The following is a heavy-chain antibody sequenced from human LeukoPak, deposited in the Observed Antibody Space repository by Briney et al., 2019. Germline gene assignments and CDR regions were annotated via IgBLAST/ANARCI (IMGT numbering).Heavy chain of an antibody. D-gene: IGHD2-21*02. CDR3: ARSERGDTSGRFDSFDV. CDR1: GFNLRDYG. V-gene: IGHV3-33*01. J-gene: IGHJ3*01. Sequence: AGGSLRLSCVVSGFNLRDYGMHWVRQAPGKGLEWVAVIWNDGSKKYYKDSVEGRFTISKVDSKKTLYLQMESLGVEDTAVYYCARSERGDTSGRFDSFDVWGRGTMVTVSS. CDR2: IWNDGSKK.